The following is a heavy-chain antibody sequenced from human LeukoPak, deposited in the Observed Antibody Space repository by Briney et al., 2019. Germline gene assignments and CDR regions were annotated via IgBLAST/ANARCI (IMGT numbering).Heavy chain of an antibody. CDR2: IKQDGSEK. J-gene: IGHJ4*02. V-gene: IGHV3-7*01. D-gene: IGHD4-17*01. CDR1: GFTFSGYW. CDR3: ARDRDYGDCAFDY. Sequence: PGGSLRLSCAASGFTFSGYWMTWVRQAPGKGLEWVANIKQDGSEKYYVDSVKGRFTISRDNAKNSLYLQMSSLRAEDTAVYYCARDRDYGDCAFDYWGQGTLVTVSS.